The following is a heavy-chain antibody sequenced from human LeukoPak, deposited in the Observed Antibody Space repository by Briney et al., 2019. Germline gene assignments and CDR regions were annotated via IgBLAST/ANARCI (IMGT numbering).Heavy chain of an antibody. D-gene: IGHD3-22*01. V-gene: IGHV4-59*02. J-gene: IGHJ4*02. Sequence: ASETLSLPCTVSGGSVSSYYWSWIRQPPGKGLEYLRYIYYSGSPNYNPSLKSRVTISVDTSKNQFSLKLSSVTAADTAVYYCGRDRRGTYYYDSSGYYSDYWGQGTLVTVSS. CDR1: GGSVSSYY. CDR2: IYYSGSP. CDR3: GRDRRGTYYYDSSGYYSDY.